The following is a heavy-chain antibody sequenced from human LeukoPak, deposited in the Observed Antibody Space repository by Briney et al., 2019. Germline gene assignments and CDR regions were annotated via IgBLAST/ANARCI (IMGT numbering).Heavy chain of an antibody. J-gene: IGHJ6*02. CDR2: INAANGNT. CDR3: AREQWLGSLYFYYYGMDV. CDR1: GYTFTGYS. Sequence: ASVKVSCKASGYTFTGYSMHWVRQTPGQRLEWMGWINAANGNTKYSQKFQGRVTMARDTSASTAYMELSSLRSEDTAVYYCAREQWLGSLYFYYYGMDVWGQGSTVTVSS. D-gene: IGHD6-19*01. V-gene: IGHV1-3*01.